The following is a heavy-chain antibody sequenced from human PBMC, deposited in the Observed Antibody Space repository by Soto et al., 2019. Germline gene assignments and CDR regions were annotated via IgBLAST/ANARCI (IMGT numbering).Heavy chain of an antibody. CDR2: ISAYNGNT. CDR1: GYTFTSYG. CDR3: AREGAIRYCSGGSCSTGSLDY. V-gene: IGHV1-18*01. J-gene: IGHJ4*02. D-gene: IGHD2-15*01. Sequence: GASVKVSCKASGYTFTSYGISWVRQAPGQGLEWMGWISAYNGNTNYVQKLQGRVTMTTDISTSTAYMELRSLRSDDTAVYYCAREGAIRYCSGGSCSTGSLDYWGQGTLVNVSS.